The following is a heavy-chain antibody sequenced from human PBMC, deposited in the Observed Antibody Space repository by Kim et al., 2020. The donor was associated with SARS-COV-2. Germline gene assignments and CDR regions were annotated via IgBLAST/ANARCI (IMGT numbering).Heavy chain of an antibody. CDR2: ST. V-gene: IGHV4-59*01. CDR3: ARSPLWLPFDY. D-gene: IGHD3-10*01. Sequence: STNDNPSLKSRGTISVDTSKNQFSLKLSSVTAADTAVYYCARSPLWLPFDYWGQGTLVTVSS. J-gene: IGHJ4*02.